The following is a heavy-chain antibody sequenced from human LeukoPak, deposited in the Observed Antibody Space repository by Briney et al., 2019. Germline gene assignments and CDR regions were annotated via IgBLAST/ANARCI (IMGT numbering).Heavy chain of an antibody. V-gene: IGHV3-53*01. CDR2: SYSGGSR. J-gene: IGHJ4*02. CDR1: GFTVSTDH. Sequence: GGSLRLSCAASGFTVSTDHMSWVRQAPGKGLEWVAVSYSGGSRYHAESVKGRFTNSRDNSKNMLYLQMNSLRAEDTAVYYCARVWELSFDYWGQGTLVTVSP. CDR3: ARVWELSFDY. D-gene: IGHD1-26*01.